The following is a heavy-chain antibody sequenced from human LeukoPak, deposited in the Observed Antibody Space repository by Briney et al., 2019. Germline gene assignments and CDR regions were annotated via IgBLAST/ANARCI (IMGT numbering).Heavy chain of an antibody. CDR3: ARDSPDYYYFYYMDV. J-gene: IGHJ6*03. CDR1: GGSISSYY. V-gene: IGHV4-59*01. CDR2: IYYSGTT. Sequence: SETLSLTCTVSGGSISSYYWSWIRQPPGKGLEWIGYIYYSGTTNYNPSLKSRVTISIDASKNQFSLKVDSVTAADTAVYYCARDSPDYYYFYYMDVWGKGTTVTVSS.